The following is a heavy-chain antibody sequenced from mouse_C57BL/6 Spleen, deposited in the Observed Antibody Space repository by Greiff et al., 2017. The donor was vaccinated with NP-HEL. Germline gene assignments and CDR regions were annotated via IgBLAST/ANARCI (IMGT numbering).Heavy chain of an antibody. J-gene: IGHJ3*01. V-gene: IGHV1-61*01. D-gene: IGHD2-4*01. CDR2: IYPSDSET. CDR1: GYTFTSYW. CDR3: ARSGYDYLFAY. Sequence: VKQSCKASGYTFTSYWMDWVKQRPGQGLEWIGNIYPSDSETHYNQKFKDKATLTVDKSSSTAYMQLSSLTSEDSAVYYCARSGYDYLFAYWGQGTLVTVSA.